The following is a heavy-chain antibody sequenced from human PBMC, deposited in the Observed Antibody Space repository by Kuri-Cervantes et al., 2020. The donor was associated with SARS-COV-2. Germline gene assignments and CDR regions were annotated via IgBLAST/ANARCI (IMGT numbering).Heavy chain of an antibody. CDR2: IYSGGST. CDR3: AKGLYGVVPNAFDI. J-gene: IGHJ3*02. D-gene: IGHD2-21*01. CDR1: GFTVSSNY. Sequence: LSLTCAASGFTVSSNYMSWVRQAPGKGLEWVSVIYSGGSTYYADSVKGRFTISRHNSKNTLYLQMNSLRAEDTAVYYCAKGLYGVVPNAFDIWGQGTMVTVSS. V-gene: IGHV3-53*01.